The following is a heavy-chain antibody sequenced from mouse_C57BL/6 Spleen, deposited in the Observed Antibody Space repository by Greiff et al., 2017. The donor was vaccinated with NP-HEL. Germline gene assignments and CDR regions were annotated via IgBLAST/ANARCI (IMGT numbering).Heavy chain of an antibody. D-gene: IGHD1-1*01. V-gene: IGHV1-55*01. CDR3: ARSRSSFYDDMDY. J-gene: IGHJ4*01. Sequence: VQLQQPGAELVKPGASVKMSCKASGYTFTSYWITWVKQRPGQGLEWIGDIYPGSGSTNYNEKFKSKATLTVDTSSSTAYMQLSSLTSEDSAVYYCARSRSSFYDDMDYWGQGTTVTVSS. CDR1: GYTFTSYW. CDR2: IYPGSGST.